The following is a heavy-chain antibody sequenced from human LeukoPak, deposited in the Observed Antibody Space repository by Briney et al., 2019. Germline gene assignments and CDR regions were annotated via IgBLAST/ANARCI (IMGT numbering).Heavy chain of an antibody. CDR3: AKWGEYDGLTGYYVSDF. Sequence: PGASLRLSCAASGFTFSNYAMYWVRQAPGKGLEWVSAISGRSDNTYYADSVKGRFTLSRDSSKNTLYLQMNILRADDTAVYYCAKWGEYDGLTGYYVSDFWGQGTLVTVSS. CDR2: ISGRSDNT. D-gene: IGHD3-9*01. CDR1: GFTFSNYA. V-gene: IGHV3-23*01. J-gene: IGHJ4*02.